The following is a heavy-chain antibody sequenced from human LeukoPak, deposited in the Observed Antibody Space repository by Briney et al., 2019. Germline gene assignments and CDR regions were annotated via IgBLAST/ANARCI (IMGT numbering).Heavy chain of an antibody. CDR2: IKQDGSAK. V-gene: IGHV3-7*01. D-gene: IGHD3-10*01. Sequence: GGSLRLSCAASGFTFSNYWMSWVRQAPGKGLEWVANIKQDGSAKFYADSLKGRLTISRDNAKNPLYLQMNSLRTEDTAVYYCVRFGIRGVIDEFDYWGQGTLVTVSS. J-gene: IGHJ4*02. CDR3: VRFGIRGVIDEFDY. CDR1: GFTFSNYW.